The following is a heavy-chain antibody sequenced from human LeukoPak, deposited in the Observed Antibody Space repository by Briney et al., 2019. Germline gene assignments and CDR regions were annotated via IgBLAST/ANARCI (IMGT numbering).Heavy chain of an antibody. CDR2: ISRTSTTI. J-gene: IGHJ4*02. Sequence: GGSLRLSCAASGFTFSAYDMKWVRQAPGKGLEWISYISRTSTTIFYADSVKGRFTVSRDNAKNSLYLQMNSLRAEDTAIYYCARSRGGWHYFDYWGQGTLVTVSS. CDR3: ARSRGGWHYFDY. V-gene: IGHV3-48*01. CDR1: GFTFSAYD. D-gene: IGHD6-19*01.